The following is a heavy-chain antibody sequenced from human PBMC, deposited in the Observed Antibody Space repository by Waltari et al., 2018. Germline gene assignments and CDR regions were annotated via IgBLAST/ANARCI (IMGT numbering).Heavy chain of an antibody. CDR1: GGTFSSYA. CDR3: ARSIVRGVIHYYYYYMDV. Sequence: QVQLVQSGAEVKKPGSSVKVSCKASGGTFSSYAISWVRQAPGQGLEWMGGIIPIFGTANYAQKFQGRVTITADKSTSTAYMELSSLRSEDTAVYYCARSIVRGVIHYYYYYMDVWGKGTTVTVSS. V-gene: IGHV1-69*14. D-gene: IGHD3-10*01. CDR2: IIPIFGTA. J-gene: IGHJ6*03.